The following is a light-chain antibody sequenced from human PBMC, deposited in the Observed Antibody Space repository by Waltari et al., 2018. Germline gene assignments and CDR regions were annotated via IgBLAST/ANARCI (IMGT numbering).Light chain of an antibody. CDR3: STWDDSLGGPV. Sequence: QPVLTQPPSASGTPGQRVTIPCSGSSSNIGIHSIYWFQQLPGTAPKLLIYRNNQWPSGVPDRFSGYKSGTSASLAISGLQSEDEADYYCSTWDDSLGGPVFGGGTKLTVL. V-gene: IGLV1-47*01. J-gene: IGLJ3*02. CDR2: RNN. CDR1: SSNIGIHS.